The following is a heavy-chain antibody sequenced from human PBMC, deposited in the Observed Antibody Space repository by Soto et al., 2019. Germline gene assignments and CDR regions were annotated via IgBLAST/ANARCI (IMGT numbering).Heavy chain of an antibody. CDR1: GFTFSSYS. D-gene: IGHD1-1*01. Sequence: GGSLRLSCAASGFTFSSYSMNWVRQAPGKGLEWVSYISSSSSTIYYADSVKGRFTISRDNAKNSLYLQMNSLRAEDTAVYYCARDLELEAYWGQGTLVTVSS. J-gene: IGHJ4*02. V-gene: IGHV3-48*01. CDR3: ARDLELEAY. CDR2: ISSSSSTI.